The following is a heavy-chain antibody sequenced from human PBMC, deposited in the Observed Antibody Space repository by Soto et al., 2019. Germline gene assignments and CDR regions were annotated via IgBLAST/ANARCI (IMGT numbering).Heavy chain of an antibody. CDR2: ISYDGSNK. CDR3: AKEAEDIVVVVAATRGAFDI. CDR1: GFTFSSYG. D-gene: IGHD2-15*01. J-gene: IGHJ3*02. Sequence: GGSLRLSCAASGFTFSSYGMHWVRQAPGKGLEWVAVISYDGSNKYYADSVKGRFTISRDNSKNTLYLQMNSLRAEDTAVYYCAKEAEDIVVVVAATRGAFDIWGQGTMVTVSS. V-gene: IGHV3-30*18.